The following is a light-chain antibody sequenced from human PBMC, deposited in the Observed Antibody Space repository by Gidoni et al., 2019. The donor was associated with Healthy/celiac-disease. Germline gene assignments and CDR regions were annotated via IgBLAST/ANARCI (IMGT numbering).Light chain of an antibody. Sequence: QSVLTQPPSVSGAQGTRVTSSCTGSSSNIGAAYDVHWYQQLPGTAPKLLIYGNSPRPSGVPDLFSGSPSGTSPSLALPRLHPGDEASSYCPSYDSPLSGSLFGGSPQLTFL. J-gene: IGLJ7*01. V-gene: IGLV1-40*01. CDR3: PSYDSPLSGSL. CDR1: SSNIGAAYD. CDR2: GNS.